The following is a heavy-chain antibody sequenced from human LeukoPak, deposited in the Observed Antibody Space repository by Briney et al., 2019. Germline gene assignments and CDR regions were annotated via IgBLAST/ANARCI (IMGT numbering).Heavy chain of an antibody. J-gene: IGHJ3*02. Sequence: GASVKVSCKASGYTFTGYYMHWVRQAPGQGLEWMGWINPNNGGTNYAQKFQGRVTMTTDTSTSTAYMELRSLRSDDTAVYYCARECGGDCYSNDAFDIWGQGTMVAVSS. CDR2: INPNNGGT. CDR1: GYTFTGYY. CDR3: ARECGGDCYSNDAFDI. D-gene: IGHD2-21*02. V-gene: IGHV1-2*02.